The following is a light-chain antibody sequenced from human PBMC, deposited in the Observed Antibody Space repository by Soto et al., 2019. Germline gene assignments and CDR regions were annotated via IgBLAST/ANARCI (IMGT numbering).Light chain of an antibody. CDR3: SSYTTSSTLE. V-gene: IGLV2-14*01. CDR1: SSDIGAYNY. CDR2: GVT. Sequence: QSVLTQPASVSGSPGQSITISCTGTSSDIGAYNYVSWYQQHPGKTPNLMISGVTNPPSGVSNRFSGSKSTSTASLTISGLQDEDEADYYGSSYTTSSTLEFGGGTKLTVL. J-gene: IGLJ2*01.